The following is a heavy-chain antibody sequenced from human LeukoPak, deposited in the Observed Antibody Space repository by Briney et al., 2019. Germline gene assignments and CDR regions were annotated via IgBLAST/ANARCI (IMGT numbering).Heavy chain of an antibody. Sequence: GGSLRLSCAASGFTVGSSYMGWVRQAPGKGLEWVSVIYSGGNTYYADSMKGRFTLSRDNSKNTLYLQMNSLRAEDTAVYYCAKDRATVTTTSFDFWGQGTLVTVSS. CDR2: IYSGGNT. CDR3: AKDRATVTTTSFDF. CDR1: GFTVGSSY. V-gene: IGHV3-53*01. J-gene: IGHJ4*02. D-gene: IGHD4-11*01.